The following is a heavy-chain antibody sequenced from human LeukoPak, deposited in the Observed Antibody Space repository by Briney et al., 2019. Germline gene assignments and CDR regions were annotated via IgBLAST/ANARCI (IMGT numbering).Heavy chain of an antibody. CDR3: AKDGYSSSCIDY. CDR1: GFTFSSYA. J-gene: IGHJ4*02. CDR2: ISGSGGST. Sequence: GGSLRLSCAASGFTFSSYAMSWVRQAPGKGLEWVSAISGSGGSTYYADSVKGRFTISRDNSKNALYLQMNSLRAEDTAVYYCAKDGYSSSCIDYWGQGTLVTVSS. V-gene: IGHV3-23*01. D-gene: IGHD6-13*01.